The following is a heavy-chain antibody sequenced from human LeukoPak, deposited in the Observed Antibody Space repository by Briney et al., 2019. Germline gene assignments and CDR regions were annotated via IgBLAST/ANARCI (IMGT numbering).Heavy chain of an antibody. Sequence: PGGSLRLSCAASGFTFSSYAMSWVRQAPGKGLEWVSGISGSGGSTYYADSVKGRFTISRDNSKNTLYLQMTSLGAEDTAVYYCAKDQVWIVVGSFDYWGQGTLVTVSS. CDR3: AKDQVWIVVGSFDY. V-gene: IGHV3-23*01. CDR2: ISGSGGST. J-gene: IGHJ4*02. D-gene: IGHD3-22*01. CDR1: GFTFSSYA.